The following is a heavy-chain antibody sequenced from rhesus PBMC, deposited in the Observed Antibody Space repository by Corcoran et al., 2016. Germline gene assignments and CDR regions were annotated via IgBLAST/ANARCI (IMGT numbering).Heavy chain of an antibody. CDR2: IYDNSAST. Sequence: QVKLQQWGEGLVKPSETLSLTCAVYGGSISGYYWSWIRQPPGKGLEWIGNIYDNSASTNYNPSLMNRVTISQGTSKSQFSLKLGSVTAADTAVYYCARVFFRRFDVWGPGVLVTVSS. D-gene: IGHD3-3*01. CDR3: ARVFFRRFDV. J-gene: IGHJ5-1*01. CDR1: GGSISGYY. V-gene: IGHV4-73*01.